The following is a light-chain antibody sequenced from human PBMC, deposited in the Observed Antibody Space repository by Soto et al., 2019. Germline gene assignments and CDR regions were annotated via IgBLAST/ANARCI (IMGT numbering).Light chain of an antibody. CDR1: QNIIMW. V-gene: IGKV1-5*01. Sequence: DIQMTQSPSTLSASVGDRVTITCRASQNIIMWLAWYQHKPGKAPKLLISDASSLESGVPARFSVSGSGTEFTLTISSLQPDDFATYFCQQYNGFSWTFGQGTKVGIK. CDR2: DAS. J-gene: IGKJ1*01. CDR3: QQYNGFSWT.